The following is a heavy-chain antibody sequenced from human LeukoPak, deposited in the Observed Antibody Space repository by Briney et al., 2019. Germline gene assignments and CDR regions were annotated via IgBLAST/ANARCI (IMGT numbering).Heavy chain of an antibody. J-gene: IGHJ3*02. Sequence: GGSLRLSCAASGFTFDDYAMHWVRQAPGTGLEWVSHISGDGSSTYYADSMKGRFTISRDNSKNSLFLQMNSLRTEDTASYYCAKDVGRTPNACDIWGQGTMVTVSS. V-gene: IGHV3-43*02. CDR3: AKDVGRTPNACDI. D-gene: IGHD1-1*01. CDR2: ISGDGSST. CDR1: GFTFDDYA.